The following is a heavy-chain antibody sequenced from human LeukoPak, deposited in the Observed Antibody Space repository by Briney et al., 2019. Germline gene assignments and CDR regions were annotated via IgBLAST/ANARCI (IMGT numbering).Heavy chain of an antibody. Sequence: ASVKVSCKASGYTFTGKYMHWVRQAPGQGLEWMGWINPNSGGTNYVQKFQGRVAMTRVTSISTAYMELSSLRSDDTAVYYCARGYYFDSSGYFDLDYWGQGTLVTVSS. D-gene: IGHD3-22*01. CDR3: ARGYYFDSSGYFDLDY. CDR2: INPNSGGT. V-gene: IGHV1-2*02. CDR1: GYTFTGKY. J-gene: IGHJ4*02.